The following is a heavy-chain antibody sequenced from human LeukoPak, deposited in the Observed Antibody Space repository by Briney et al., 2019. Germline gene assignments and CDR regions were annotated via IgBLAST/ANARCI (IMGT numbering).Heavy chain of an antibody. CDR1: GFTFSSYW. J-gene: IGHJ6*02. CDR2: INSDGSST. CDR3: ARDRMVRGVILPAYGMDV. Sequence: GESLNISCAAFGFTFSSYWMHWVRQAPGKGLVWVSRINSDGSSTSYADSVKGRFTISRDNAKNSLYLQMNSLRAEDTAVYYCARDRMVRGVILPAYGMDVWGQGTTVTVSS. V-gene: IGHV3-74*01. D-gene: IGHD3-10*01.